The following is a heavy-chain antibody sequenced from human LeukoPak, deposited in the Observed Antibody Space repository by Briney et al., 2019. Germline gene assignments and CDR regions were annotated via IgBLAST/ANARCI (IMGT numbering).Heavy chain of an antibody. V-gene: IGHV3-33*03. Sequence: GGSLTLSCAASGFIFSSYCMHWVRQAPVKGLEWVAVIWDDGSKKYYADSVKGRFTISRDNSKNTVYLQMNSLRAEDTAVYYCARGGTIQLWFDYWGQGTLVTVSS. J-gene: IGHJ4*02. CDR1: GFIFSSYC. CDR2: IWDDGSKK. CDR3: ARGGTIQLWFDY. D-gene: IGHD5-18*01.